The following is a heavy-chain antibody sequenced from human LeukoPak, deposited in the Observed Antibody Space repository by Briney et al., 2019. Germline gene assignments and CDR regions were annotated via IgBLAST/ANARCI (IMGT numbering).Heavy chain of an antibody. J-gene: IGHJ3*02. Sequence: SETLSLTCTVSGGSIGGYYWGWIRQPPGKGLEWMGYFYNRGTTNYNPSLKSRITMSVDTSKNQFSLKLTSVTAADTAVYYCARDFKYYGSSGYYAFDIWGQGTMVTVSS. V-gene: IGHV4-59*01. CDR1: GGSIGGYY. CDR2: FYNRGTT. CDR3: ARDFKYYGSSGYYAFDI. D-gene: IGHD3-22*01.